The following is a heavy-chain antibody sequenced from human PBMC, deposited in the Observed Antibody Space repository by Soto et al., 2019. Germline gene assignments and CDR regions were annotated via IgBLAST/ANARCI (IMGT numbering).Heavy chain of an antibody. V-gene: IGHV4-39*01. CDR2: IYYSGST. J-gene: IGHJ3*02. CDR3: ARQQTSGYYYDAFDI. Sequence: SETLSLTCTVSGGSISSSSYYWGWIRQPPGKGLEWIGGIYYSGSTYYNPSLKSRVTISVDTSKNQFSLKLSSVTAADTAVYYCARQQTSGYYYDAFDIWGQGTMVTVSS. CDR1: GGSISSSSYY. D-gene: IGHD3-3*01.